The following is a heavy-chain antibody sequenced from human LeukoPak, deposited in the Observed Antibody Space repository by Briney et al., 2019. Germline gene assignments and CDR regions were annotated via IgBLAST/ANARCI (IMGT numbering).Heavy chain of an antibody. CDR3: AKGLVPAAKMDYYYGMDV. Sequence: RSLRLSCAASGFTFSSYGMHWVRQAPGKGLEWVAVISYDGSNKYYADSVKGRFTISRDNSKNTLYLQMNSLRAEDTAVYYCAKGLVPAAKMDYYYGMDVWGKGTTVTVSS. CDR2: ISYDGSNK. J-gene: IGHJ6*04. V-gene: IGHV3-30*18. D-gene: IGHD2-2*01. CDR1: GFTFSSYG.